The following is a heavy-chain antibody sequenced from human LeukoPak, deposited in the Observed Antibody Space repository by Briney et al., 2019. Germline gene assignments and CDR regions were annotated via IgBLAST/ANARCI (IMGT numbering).Heavy chain of an antibody. D-gene: IGHD3-9*01. V-gene: IGHV3-48*01. CDR2: ISSSSSTI. CDR1: GFTFSSYS. Sequence: GGSLRLSCAASGFTFSSYSMNWVRQAPGKGLEWVSYISSSSSTIYYADSVKGRFTISRDNAKNSLYLQMSSLRAEDTAVYYCARDGLRYFDWFNPLDAFDIWGQGTMVTASS. J-gene: IGHJ3*02. CDR3: ARDGLRYFDWFNPLDAFDI.